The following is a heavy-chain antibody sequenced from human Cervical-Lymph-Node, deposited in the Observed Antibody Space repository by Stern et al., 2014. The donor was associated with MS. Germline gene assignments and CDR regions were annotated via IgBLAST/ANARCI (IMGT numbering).Heavy chain of an antibody. D-gene: IGHD2/OR15-2a*01. Sequence: QVPLVESGGGVVQPGRSLRLSCAASGFTLSSYALHWVRQAPGKGLERVAVVSSDGSDKYYANSVKGRFTISRDNSKNTLDLQMNSLRPEDTAVYYCARVWTTFSVHFYYGMDVWGQGTTVTVSS. CDR3: ARVWTTFSVHFYYGMDV. CDR2: VSSDGSDK. J-gene: IGHJ6*02. V-gene: IGHV3-30*01. CDR1: GFTLSSYA.